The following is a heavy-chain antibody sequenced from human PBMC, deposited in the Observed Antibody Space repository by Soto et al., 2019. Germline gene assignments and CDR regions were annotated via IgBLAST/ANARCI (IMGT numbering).Heavy chain of an antibody. Sequence: ASVKVSCKASGYTFTSYAMHWVRQAPGQRLEWMGWINAGNGNTKYSQKFQGRVTITRDTSASTAYMELSSLRSEDTAVYYCARDQVTGYDILTGYRVYGMDVWGQGTTGTV. V-gene: IGHV1-3*01. CDR1: GYTFTSYA. J-gene: IGHJ6*02. D-gene: IGHD3-9*01. CDR2: INAGNGNT. CDR3: ARDQVTGYDILTGYRVYGMDV.